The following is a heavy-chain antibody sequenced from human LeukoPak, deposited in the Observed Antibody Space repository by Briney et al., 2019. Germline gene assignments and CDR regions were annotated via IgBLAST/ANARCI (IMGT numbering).Heavy chain of an antibody. J-gene: IGHJ6*02. CDR3: ARVRIFGVVPKRTPMDV. V-gene: IGHV4-34*01. CDR1: GGSFSGYY. Sequence: PSETLSLTCAVYGGSFSGYYWSWIRQPPGKGLEWIGEINHSGSTNYNPSLKSRVTISVDTSKNQFSLKLSSVTAADTAVHYCARVRIFGVVPKRTPMDVWGQGTTVTVSS. D-gene: IGHD3-3*01. CDR2: INHSGST.